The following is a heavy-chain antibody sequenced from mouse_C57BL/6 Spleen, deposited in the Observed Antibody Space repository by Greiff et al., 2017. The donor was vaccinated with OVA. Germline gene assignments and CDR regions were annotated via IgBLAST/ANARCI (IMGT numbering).Heavy chain of an antibody. CDR3: TRAPYDYDYAMDY. CDR2: ISSGGDYI. J-gene: IGHJ4*01. V-gene: IGHV5-9-1*02. CDR1: GFTFSSYA. D-gene: IGHD2-4*01. Sequence: EVMLVESGEGLVKPGGSLKLSCAASGFTFSSYAMSWVRQTPEKRLEWVAYISSGGDYIYYADTVKGRFTISRDNARNTLYLQMSSLKSEDTAMYYCTRAPYDYDYAMDYWGQGTSVTVSS.